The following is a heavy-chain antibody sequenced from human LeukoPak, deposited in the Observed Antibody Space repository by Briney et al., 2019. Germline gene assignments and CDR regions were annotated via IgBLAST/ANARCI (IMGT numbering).Heavy chain of an antibody. V-gene: IGHV3-48*01. CDR1: GFTFSSYS. J-gene: IGHJ4*02. D-gene: IGHD6-19*01. CDR2: ISSSSSTI. Sequence: GGSLRLSCAASGFTFSSYSMNWVRQAPGKGLEWVSYISSSSSTIYYAGSVKGRFHISRDNAENSLYLQMNSLRAEDTAVYYCARDQDYHPGYSSGWYYWGQGTLVTVSS. CDR3: ARDQDYHPGYSSGWYY.